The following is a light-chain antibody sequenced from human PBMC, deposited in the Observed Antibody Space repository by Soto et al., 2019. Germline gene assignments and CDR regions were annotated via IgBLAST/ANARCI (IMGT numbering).Light chain of an antibody. V-gene: IGKV3-20*01. Sequence: EIVLTQSPGTLSMSPGERATLSYRASQSVSSNYLAWYQQKPGQAPSLLIYDASSRATGIPDRFSGSGSGTDFTLTISRLEPEDFAMYYCQQYGSSAPITFGQGTRLEIE. CDR1: QSVSSNY. J-gene: IGKJ5*01. CDR2: DAS. CDR3: QQYGSSAPIT.